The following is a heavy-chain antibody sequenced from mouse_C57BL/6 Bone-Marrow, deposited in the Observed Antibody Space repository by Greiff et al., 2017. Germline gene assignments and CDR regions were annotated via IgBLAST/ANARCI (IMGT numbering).Heavy chain of an antibody. Sequence: VQLQQSGAELVRPGASVKLSCTASGSNIKDDYMHWVKQRPEQGLEWIGWIDPENGDTEYASKFQGKATITADTSSNTAYLQLSSLTSEDTAVYYCTTGGSNFSMDYWGQGTSVTVSS. J-gene: IGHJ4*01. CDR2: IDPENGDT. V-gene: IGHV14-4*01. CDR3: TTGGSNFSMDY. CDR1: GSNIKDDY. D-gene: IGHD2-5*01.